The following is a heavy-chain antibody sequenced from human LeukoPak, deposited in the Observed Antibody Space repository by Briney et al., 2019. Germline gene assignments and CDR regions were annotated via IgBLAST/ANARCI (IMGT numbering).Heavy chain of an antibody. CDR1: GGSISSYY. CDR2: IYYSGST. D-gene: IGHD3-22*01. CDR3: ARWHRAYYYDSTAFDI. J-gene: IGHJ3*02. V-gene: IGHV4-59*01. Sequence: SETLSLTCTVSGGSISSYYWSWIRQPPGKGLEWIGYIYYSGSTNYNPSLKSRVTILVDTSKNQFSLKLSSVTAADTAVYYCARWHRAYYYDSTAFDIWGQGTMVTVSS.